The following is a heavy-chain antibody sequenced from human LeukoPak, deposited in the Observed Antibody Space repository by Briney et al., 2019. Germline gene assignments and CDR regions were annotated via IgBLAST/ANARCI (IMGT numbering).Heavy chain of an antibody. V-gene: IGHV3-23*01. CDR1: GFAFTSYA. CDR2: ISGSGGST. CDR3: AKNNILTGYDLYYFDY. D-gene: IGHD3-9*01. J-gene: IGHJ4*02. Sequence: GGSLRLSCAASGFAFTSYALSWVRQAPGKRLGWVSAISGSGGSTYYADSVKGRFTISRDNFKNTLYLQMNSLRAEDTAVYYCAKNNILTGYDLYYFDYWGQGTLVTVSS.